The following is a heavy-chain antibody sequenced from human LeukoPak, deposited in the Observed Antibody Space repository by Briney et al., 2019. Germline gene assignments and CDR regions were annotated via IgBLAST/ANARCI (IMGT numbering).Heavy chain of an antibody. D-gene: IGHD3-16*01. CDR2: ISSNGGST. J-gene: IGHJ4*02. Sequence: GGSLRLSCAASGFTFSSYAMHWVRQAPGKGLEYVSAISSNGGSTYYVNSVKGRFTISRDNAKNSLYLQMSSLRAEDTAVYYCAREGGDYGDYWGQGTLVTVSS. CDR1: GFTFSSYA. CDR3: AREGGDYGDY. V-gene: IGHV3-64*01.